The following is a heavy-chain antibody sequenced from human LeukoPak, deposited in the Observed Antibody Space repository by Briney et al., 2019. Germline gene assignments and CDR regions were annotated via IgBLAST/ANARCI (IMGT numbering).Heavy chain of an antibody. D-gene: IGHD3-22*01. J-gene: IGHJ4*02. Sequence: GGSLRLSCAASGFTFSDYYMSWIRQAPGKGLEWVSYISIRSTYIYYADSVKGRFTISRDNAKNSLYLQMNSLRAEDTAVYYCARGDSSGNTDYWGQGNLVTVSS. V-gene: IGHV3-11*06. CDR3: ARGDSSGNTDY. CDR2: ISIRSTYI. CDR1: GFTFSDYY.